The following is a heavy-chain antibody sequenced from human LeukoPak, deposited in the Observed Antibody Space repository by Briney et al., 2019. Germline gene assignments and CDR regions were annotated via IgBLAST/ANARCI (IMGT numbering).Heavy chain of an antibody. J-gene: IGHJ4*02. CDR2: ILYDGTNQ. Sequence: GGSLRLSCAASGFVFSTYAMHWVRQAPGKGLEWVAVILYDGTNQYYADSVKGRFTISRDNSRNTLYLQMNSLKVEDTAVYYCARDFRDYRDYVAYFDSWGQGTLVTVSS. V-gene: IGHV3-30-3*01. D-gene: IGHD4-17*01. CDR1: GFVFSTYA. CDR3: ARDFRDYRDYVAYFDS.